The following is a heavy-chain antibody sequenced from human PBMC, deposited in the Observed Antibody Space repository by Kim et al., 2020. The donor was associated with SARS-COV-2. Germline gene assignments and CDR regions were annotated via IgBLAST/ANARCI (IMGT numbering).Heavy chain of an antibody. V-gene: IGHV1-8*01. Sequence: ASVKVSCQASGNTFTTYNIYWVRQASGQGLEWMGRVNPSSGEAGYAQRFQGRVTMTANTSQSTVYMELSRLRSEDTAIYYCARVEVGASTKMAFDVWGQGTLFTLSS. D-gene: IGHD1-26*01. J-gene: IGHJ3*01. CDR3: ARVEVGASTKMAFDV. CDR1: GNTFTTYN. CDR2: VNPSSGEA.